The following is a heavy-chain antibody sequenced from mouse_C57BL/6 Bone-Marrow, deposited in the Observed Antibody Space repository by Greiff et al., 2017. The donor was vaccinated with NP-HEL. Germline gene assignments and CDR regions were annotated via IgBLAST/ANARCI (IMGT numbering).Heavy chain of an antibody. J-gene: IGHJ4*01. V-gene: IGHV5-12*01. Sequence: EVKLMESGGGLVQPGGSLKLSCAASGFTFSDYYMYWVRQTPEKRLEWVAYISNGGGSTYYPDTVKGRFTISRDNAKNTLYLHMSRLKSEDTAMYYCGRRGGDYWGQGTSVTVSS. CDR2: ISNGGGST. CDR3: GRRGGDY. CDR1: GFTFSDYY.